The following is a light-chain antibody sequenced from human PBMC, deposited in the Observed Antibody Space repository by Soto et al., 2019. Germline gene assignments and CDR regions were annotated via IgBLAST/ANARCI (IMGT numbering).Light chain of an antibody. V-gene: IGLV3-27*01. CDR3: YSAADNNLGV. CDR1: VLAKKY. Sequence: SYELTQPSSVSVSPGQTVRITCSGDVLAKKYAGWFQQKPGQAPVLVIYKDSERPSGIPERFSGSSSGTTVTLTISGAQVEDEADYYCYSAADNNLGVFGGRTKLTVL. J-gene: IGLJ2*01. CDR2: KDS.